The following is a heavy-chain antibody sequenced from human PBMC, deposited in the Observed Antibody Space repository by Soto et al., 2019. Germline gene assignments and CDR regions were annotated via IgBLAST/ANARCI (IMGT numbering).Heavy chain of an antibody. J-gene: IGHJ6*02. D-gene: IGHD2-15*01. V-gene: IGHV4-34*01. CDR2: INHSGST. CDR3: ERDGRCGSCYFAPYYYGMDV. CDR1: GGSFSGYY. Sequence: QVQLQQWGAGLLKPSETLSLTCAVYGGSFSGYYWSWIRQPPGKGLEWIGEINHSGSTNYNPSLKSRLTIAVDASKNQFYLQLSSVTAADTAVYYCERDGRCGSCYFAPYYYGMDVWGQGTTVTVSS.